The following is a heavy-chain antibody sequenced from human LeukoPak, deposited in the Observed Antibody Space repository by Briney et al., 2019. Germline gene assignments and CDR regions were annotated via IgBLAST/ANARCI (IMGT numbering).Heavy chain of an antibody. D-gene: IGHD3-3*01. J-gene: IGHJ4*02. CDR2: ISGSGGST. V-gene: IGHV3-23*01. CDR3: AKDQHDFWSSYYPIDY. CDR1: GFTFSSYA. Sequence: GGSLRLSCAASGFTFSSYAMSWVRQAPGKGLEWVSAISGSGGSTYYADSVKGRFTISRDNSKNTLYLQMNSLRAEDTAVYYCAKDQHDFWSSYYPIDYWGQGTLVTVSS.